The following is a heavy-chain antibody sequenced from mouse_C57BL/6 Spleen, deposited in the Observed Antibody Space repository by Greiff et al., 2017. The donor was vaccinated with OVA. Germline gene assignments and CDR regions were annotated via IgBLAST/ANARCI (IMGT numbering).Heavy chain of an antibody. CDR3: ARLDSNYADWYFDV. D-gene: IGHD2-5*01. CDR1: GFTFSDYG. Sequence: EVKLVESGGGLVKPGGSLKLSCAASGFTFSDYGMHWVRQAPEKGLEWVAYISSGSSTIYYADTVKGRFTISRDNAKNTLFLQMTSLRSEDTAMYYCARLDSNYADWYFDVWGTGTTVTVSS. V-gene: IGHV5-17*01. J-gene: IGHJ1*03. CDR2: ISSGSSTI.